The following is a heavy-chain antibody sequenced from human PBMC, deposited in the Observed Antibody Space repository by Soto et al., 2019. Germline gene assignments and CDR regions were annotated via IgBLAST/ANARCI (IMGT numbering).Heavy chain of an antibody. CDR3: ARDPGVGIAANWFDP. D-gene: IGHD6-25*01. CDR2: IIPIFGTA. V-gene: IGHV1-69*13. Sequence: SVKVSCKASGGTFSSYAISWVRQAPGQGLEWMGGIIPIFGTANYAQKFQGRVTITADESTSTAYMELSSLRSEDTAVYYCARDPGVGIAANWFDPWGQGTLVTVSS. J-gene: IGHJ5*02. CDR1: GGTFSSYA.